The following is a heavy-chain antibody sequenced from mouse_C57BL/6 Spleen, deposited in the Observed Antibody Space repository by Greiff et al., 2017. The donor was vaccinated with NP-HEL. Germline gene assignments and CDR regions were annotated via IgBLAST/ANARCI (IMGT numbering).Heavy chain of an antibody. Sequence: QVQLQQPGAELVRPGSSVKLSSKASGYTFTSYWMHWVKQRPIQGLEWIGNIDPSDSETHYNQKFKDKATLTVDKSSSTAYMQLSSLTSEDSAVYYCARSLGGYLFDYWGQGTTLTVSS. CDR3: ARSLGGYLFDY. D-gene: IGHD3-3*01. J-gene: IGHJ2*01. CDR2: IDPSDSET. CDR1: GYTFTSYW. V-gene: IGHV1-52*01.